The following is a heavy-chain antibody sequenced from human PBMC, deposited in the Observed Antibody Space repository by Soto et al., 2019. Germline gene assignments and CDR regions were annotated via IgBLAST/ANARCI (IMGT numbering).Heavy chain of an antibody. CDR1: GGSISVYY. Sequence: SETLSLTCTISGGSISVYYWSWIRQPPGQALEWIGYIYDSGSPYYNPSLRSRVIISADTSKNQISLKLTSATAADTAVYYCARGVGSSPPRYWGRGTLVTVSS. D-gene: IGHD1-26*01. J-gene: IGHJ4*02. CDR3: ARGVGSSPPRY. V-gene: IGHV4-59*01. CDR2: IYDSGSP.